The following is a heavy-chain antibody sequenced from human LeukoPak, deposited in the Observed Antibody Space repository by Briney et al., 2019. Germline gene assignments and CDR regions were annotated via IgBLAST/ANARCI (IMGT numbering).Heavy chain of an antibody. Sequence: GGSLRLSCVASGFTFNNYWMSWVRQTPAKGLEWVANMNDSGGRKYYVDSVRGRFTISRDNGQNLLFLQMNSLRAEDTAVYYCAREGGIAVAGSGNWFDPWGQGTLVTVSS. V-gene: IGHV3-7*01. D-gene: IGHD6-19*01. CDR1: GFTFNNYW. J-gene: IGHJ5*02. CDR2: MNDSGGRK. CDR3: AREGGIAVAGSGNWFDP.